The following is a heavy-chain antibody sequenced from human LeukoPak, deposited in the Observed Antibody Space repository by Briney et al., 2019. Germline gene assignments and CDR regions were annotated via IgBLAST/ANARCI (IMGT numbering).Heavy chain of an antibody. CDR2: ISSNGGST. V-gene: IGHV3-64*01. CDR1: GFTFSSYA. Sequence: GGSLRLSCAASGFTFSSYAMHWVRQAPGKGLEYVSAISSNGGSTYYANSVKGRFTISRDNSKNTLSLQMGSLRAEDMAVYYCAREVGGAFDIWGQGTMVSVSS. J-gene: IGHJ3*02. CDR3: AREVGGAFDI.